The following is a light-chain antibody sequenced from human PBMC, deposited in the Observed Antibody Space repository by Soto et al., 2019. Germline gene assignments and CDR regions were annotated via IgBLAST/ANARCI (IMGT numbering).Light chain of an antibody. J-gene: IGLJ2*01. CDR1: SSNIGRDT. Sequence: QSVLTQPPSASGTPGQRVIISCSGSSSNIGRDTVNWYRQFPGTAPKLLIYSNNQRPSGVPDRFSGSKSGTSASLAISGLQADDEAVYYCLSYGGRDNLIFGGGTKLTVL. V-gene: IGLV1-44*01. CDR2: SNN. CDR3: LSYGGRDNLI.